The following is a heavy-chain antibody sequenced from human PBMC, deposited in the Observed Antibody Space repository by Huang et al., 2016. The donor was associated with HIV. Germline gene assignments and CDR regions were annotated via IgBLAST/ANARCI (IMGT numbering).Heavy chain of an antibody. V-gene: IGHV1-18*04. Sequence: QIQLLQSGAEVRKPGASVKISCKTSGYNFKTYAVTWVRQTPGQGLEWMGWVRGFNSYTAYSQRLQGRVTMTTDPSTNTVYMELRSLKFDDTAVYYCARRVGSGWYGEIDYWGQGTLVTVSS. J-gene: IGHJ4*02. CDR3: ARRVGSGWYGEIDY. CDR2: VRGFNSYT. D-gene: IGHD6-19*01. CDR1: GYNFKTYA.